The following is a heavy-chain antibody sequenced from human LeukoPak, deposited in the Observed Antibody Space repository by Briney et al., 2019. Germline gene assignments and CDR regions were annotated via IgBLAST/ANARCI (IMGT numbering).Heavy chain of an antibody. CDR3: ARGRGADYGGNSGYSDY. CDR1: GFTFSGFG. Sequence: PGGSLRLSCAASGFTFSGFGMHWVRQAPGKGLEWVAVIWYDGSNKYYADSVKGRFTISRDNPKNTLYVQMNSLRAEDTAVYYCARGRGADYGGNSGYSDYWGQGTLVTVSS. D-gene: IGHD4-23*01. J-gene: IGHJ4*02. CDR2: IWYDGSNK. V-gene: IGHV3-33*01.